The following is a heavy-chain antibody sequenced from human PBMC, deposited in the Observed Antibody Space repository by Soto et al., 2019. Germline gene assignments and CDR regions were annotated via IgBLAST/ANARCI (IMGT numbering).Heavy chain of an antibody. J-gene: IGHJ4*02. V-gene: IGHV1-2*02. D-gene: IGHD2-2*01. CDR3: ATGYCSSTSCFFDY. Sequence: ASVKVSCKASGYTFTSYYMHWVRQAPGQGLEWMGIINPNSGGTNYAQKFQGRVTMTRDTSISTAYMELSRLRSDDTAVYYCATGYCSSTSCFFDYWGQGTLVTVSS. CDR1: GYTFTSYY. CDR2: INPNSGGT.